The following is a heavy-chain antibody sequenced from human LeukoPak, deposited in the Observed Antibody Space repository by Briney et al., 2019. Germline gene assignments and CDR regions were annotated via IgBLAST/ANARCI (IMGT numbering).Heavy chain of an antibody. J-gene: IGHJ4*02. CDR3: ARDHGSSRLFDY. CDR1: GGSISSYY. V-gene: IGHV4-4*07. CDR2: IYTSGSA. D-gene: IGHD2-2*01. Sequence: SETLSLTCTVSGGSISSYYWSWIRQPAGKGLEWIGRIYTSGSANYNPSLKSRVTMSVDTSKNQFSLKLSSVTAADTAVYHCARDHGSSRLFDYWCQGTLVTVSS.